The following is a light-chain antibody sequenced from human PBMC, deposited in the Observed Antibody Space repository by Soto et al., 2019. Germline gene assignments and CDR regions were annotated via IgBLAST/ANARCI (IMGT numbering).Light chain of an antibody. CDR2: DAS. J-gene: IGKJ4*01. CDR3: QQYDSYSPLT. V-gene: IGKV1-5*01. CDR1: QSISKW. Sequence: DIQMTQSPSTLSASVGDRVTMTCRASQSISKWLAWYQQKPGTAPKLLIYDASNLESGVPSRFSGSGSGTEFTLTIRSLQPDDFATYYCQQYDSYSPLTFGGGTEVDIK.